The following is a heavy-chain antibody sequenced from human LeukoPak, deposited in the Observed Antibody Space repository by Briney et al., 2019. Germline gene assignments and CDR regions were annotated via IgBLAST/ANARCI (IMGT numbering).Heavy chain of an antibody. CDR2: IYYSGST. D-gene: IGHD3-9*01. J-gene: IGHJ3*02. V-gene: IGHV4-59*08. Sequence: SETLSLTCTVSGGSISSYYWSWIRQPPGKGLEWIGYIYYSGSTNYNPSLKSRVTISVDTSKNQFSLRLSSVTAADTAVYYCARHRYDILTGLIWGQGTMVAVSS. CDR1: GGSISSYY. CDR3: ARHRYDILTGLI.